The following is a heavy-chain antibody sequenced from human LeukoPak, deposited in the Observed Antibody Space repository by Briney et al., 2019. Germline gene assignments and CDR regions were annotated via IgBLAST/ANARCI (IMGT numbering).Heavy chain of an antibody. D-gene: IGHD3-10*01. CDR3: ARTKVGYYGSGSYLFSGAFDI. CDR1: GYSISSGYY. CDR2: IYHSGST. V-gene: IGHV4-38-2*02. J-gene: IGHJ3*02. Sequence: PSETLSLTCTVSGYSISSGYYWGWIRQPPGKGLEWIGRIYHSGSTYYNPSLKSRVTISVDTPRNQFSLKLSSVTAADTAVYYCARTKVGYYGSGSYLFSGAFDIWGQGTMVTVSS.